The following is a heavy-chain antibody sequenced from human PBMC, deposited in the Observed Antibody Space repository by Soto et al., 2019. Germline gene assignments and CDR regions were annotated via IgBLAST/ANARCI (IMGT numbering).Heavy chain of an antibody. CDR1: GFTVSSNY. D-gene: IGHD6-19*01. J-gene: IGHJ3*02. V-gene: IGHV3-66*01. CDR3: ARVWYRSGWYDYGNAFDI. CDR2: VYSGGST. Sequence: EVQLVESGGGLVQPGGSLRLSCAASGFTVSSNYMSWVRQAPGKGLEWVSVVYSGGSTYYADSVKGRFTIARDNSKNTLYLQMNSVRAEDTAVYYWARVWYRSGWYDYGNAFDIWGQGTMVTVSS.